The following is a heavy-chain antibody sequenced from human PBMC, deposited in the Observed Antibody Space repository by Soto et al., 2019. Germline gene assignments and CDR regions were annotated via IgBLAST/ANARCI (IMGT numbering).Heavy chain of an antibody. CDR3: AREVRRITFAGVISGPEY. CDR1: GFSFSDYY. CDR2: ISDSSSYA. D-gene: IGHD3-16*01. V-gene: IGHV3-11*06. J-gene: IGHJ4*02. Sequence: QVQLVESGGGLVKPGGSLRLSCAASGFSFSDYYMTWIRQAPGKGLEWVSYISDSSSYANYADSVKGRFTISRDTAKTSLYLQMNSLRAEDPAVYYCAREVRRITFAGVISGPEYWGQGTMVTVSS.